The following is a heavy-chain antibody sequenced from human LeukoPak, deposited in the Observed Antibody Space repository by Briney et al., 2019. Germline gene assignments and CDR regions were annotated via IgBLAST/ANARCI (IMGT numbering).Heavy chain of an antibody. CDR2: ISSNGSTI. CDR3: AELGITMIGGV. Sequence: GGSLRLSCAASGFNFRSYEMNWVRQAPGKGLEWVSYISSNGSTIYYADSVKGRFTISRDNARNSLYLQMNSLRAEDTAVYYCAELGITMIGGVWGKGTTVTISS. CDR1: GFNFRSYE. D-gene: IGHD3-10*02. V-gene: IGHV3-48*03. J-gene: IGHJ6*04.